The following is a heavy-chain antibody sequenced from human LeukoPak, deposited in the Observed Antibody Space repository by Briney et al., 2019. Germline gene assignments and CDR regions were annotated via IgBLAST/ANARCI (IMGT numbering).Heavy chain of an antibody. V-gene: IGHV3-23*01. CDR2: IRGRGSNT. CDR3: GKCADIGILTAGEDY. CDR1: GLTFNNYA. Sequence: GGSLRRSCAASGLTFNNYAISCVRQAPGKGLEWVSAIRGRGSNTYYADSVKGRLTLSKHNSKNTVDLQMSSLRAEDTGVYYCGKCADIGILTAGEDYWGQGTLVTVSS. D-gene: IGHD2-15*01. J-gene: IGHJ4*02.